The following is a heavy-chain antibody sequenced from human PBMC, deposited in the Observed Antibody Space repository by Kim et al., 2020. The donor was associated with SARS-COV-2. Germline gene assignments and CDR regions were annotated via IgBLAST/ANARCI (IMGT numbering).Heavy chain of an antibody. V-gene: IGHV3-23*01. J-gene: IGHJ4*02. D-gene: IGHD2-15*01. CDR2: IGGRGATT. CDR1: GFTFTSYA. CDR3: AKTLKGGSCD. Sequence: GGSLRLSCAASGFTFTSYAMNWVRQAPGKGLEWVSSIGGRGATTYYADSVKGRFTISRDNSKNTLYLQMNSLRAEDTAVYYCAKTLKGGSCDWGQGTLVTVSS.